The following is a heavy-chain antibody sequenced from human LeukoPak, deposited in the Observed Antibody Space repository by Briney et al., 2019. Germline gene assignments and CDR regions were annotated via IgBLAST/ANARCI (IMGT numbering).Heavy chain of an antibody. J-gene: IGHJ3*02. CDR3: ARAKAAFGI. CDR2: INGDGSAT. CDR1: GFIFGSYW. Sequence: PGGSLRLSCAASGFIFGSYWMHWVRQPPGKGLVWVSHINGDGSATSYADSVRGRFTISRHNTKNTLYLQMSSLRPEDTAVYYCARAKAAFGIWGQGTVVTVA. V-gene: IGHV3-74*01.